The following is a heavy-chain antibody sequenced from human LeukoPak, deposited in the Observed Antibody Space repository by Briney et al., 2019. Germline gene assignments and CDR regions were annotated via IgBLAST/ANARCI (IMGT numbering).Heavy chain of an antibody. J-gene: IGHJ5*02. CDR2: IYPGDSDT. CDR3: ARAHDILTGYYRRFNWFDP. D-gene: IGHD3-9*01. V-gene: IGHV5-51*01. Sequence: GESPKISCKGSGYSFTSYWIGWVRQMPGKGLEGMGIIYPGDSDTRYSPSFQGQVTISADKSISTAYLQWSSLKASDTAMYYCARAHDILTGYYRRFNWFDPWGQGALVTVSS. CDR1: GYSFTSYW.